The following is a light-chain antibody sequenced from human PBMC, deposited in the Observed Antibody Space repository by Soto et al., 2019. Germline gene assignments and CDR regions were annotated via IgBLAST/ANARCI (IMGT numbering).Light chain of an antibody. CDR3: QQYDNCPT. CDR1: QSVSNN. CDR2: GAS. Sequence: EIGMTQSPATLSVSPGETATLSCRASQSVSNNLAWYQQKPGQAPRLLIYGASTRATGIPAWFSGSGSGTEFTLTISSLPSEDFAVYYCQQYDNCPTFGQGTKVEI. J-gene: IGKJ2*01. V-gene: IGKV3-15*01.